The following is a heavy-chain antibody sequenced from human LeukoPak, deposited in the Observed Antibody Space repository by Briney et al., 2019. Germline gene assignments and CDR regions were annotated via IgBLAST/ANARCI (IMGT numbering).Heavy chain of an antibody. D-gene: IGHD3-10*01. V-gene: IGHV3-23*01. CDR1: GFTFSNYG. CDR3: ARSRWFGDYYNHYMDV. CDR2: ISGSGGTT. J-gene: IGHJ6*03. Sequence: GGTLRLSCAASGFTFSNYGMSWVRQAPGKGLEWISAISGSGGTTYYADSVKGQFTISRDNSNNTLYLQLNSLRVEDTAVYYCARSRWFGDYYNHYMDVWGKGTTVTISS.